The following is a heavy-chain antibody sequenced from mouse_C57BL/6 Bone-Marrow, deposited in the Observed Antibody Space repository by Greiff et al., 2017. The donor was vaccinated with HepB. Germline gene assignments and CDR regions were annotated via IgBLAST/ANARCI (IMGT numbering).Heavy chain of an antibody. J-gene: IGHJ1*03. CDR1: GYAFSSYW. Sequence: QVQLKQSGAELVKPGASVKISCKASGYAFSSYWMNWVKQRPGKGLEWIGQIYPGDGDTNYNGKFKGKATLTADKSSSTAYMQLSSLTSEDSAVYFCARWDYYGSGWYFDVWGTGTTVTVSS. D-gene: IGHD1-1*01. CDR3: ARWDYYGSGWYFDV. CDR2: IYPGDGDT. V-gene: IGHV1-80*01.